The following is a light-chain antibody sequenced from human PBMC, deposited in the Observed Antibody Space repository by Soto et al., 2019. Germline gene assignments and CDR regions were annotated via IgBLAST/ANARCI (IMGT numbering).Light chain of an antibody. CDR1: QGISSY. CDR2: AAS. CDR3: QQLHRYPRT. Sequence: DIQLTQSPSFVSASVGDRVTITCRASQGISSYLAWYQQKPGKAPKLLIYAASTLQSGVPSIFSGSGSGTEFTLTIRSLQPEDFATYYCQQLHRYPRTFGGGTKVEIK. J-gene: IGKJ4*01. V-gene: IGKV1-9*01.